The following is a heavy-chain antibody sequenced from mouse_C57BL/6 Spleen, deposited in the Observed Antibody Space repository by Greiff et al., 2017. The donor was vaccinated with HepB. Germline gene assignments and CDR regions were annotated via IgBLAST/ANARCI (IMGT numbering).Heavy chain of an antibody. Sequence: QVHVKQPGAELVKPGASVKLSCKASGYTFTSYWMHWVKQRPGRGLEWIGRIDPNSGGTKYNEKFKSKATLTVDKPSSTAYMQLSSLTSEESAVYYCAREVTTVVANYAMDYWGQGTSVTVSS. V-gene: IGHV1-72*01. D-gene: IGHD1-1*01. J-gene: IGHJ4*01. CDR1: GYTFTSYW. CDR2: IDPNSGGT. CDR3: AREVTTVVANYAMDY.